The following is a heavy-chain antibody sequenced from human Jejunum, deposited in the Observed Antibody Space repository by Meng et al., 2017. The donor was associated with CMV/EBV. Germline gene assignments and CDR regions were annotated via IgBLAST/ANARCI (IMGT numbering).Heavy chain of an antibody. CDR1: FSLTTSGVG. CDR2: IYWDDDK. D-gene: IGHD1-1*01. Sequence: FSLTTSGVGVGWIRQPPGKALESRALIYWDDDKRYTPSLRSRLTITKDTSKNQVFLTMTNMDVADTATYYCAHRLPFNVDWNVGWFGPWGHGILVTVSS. CDR3: AHRLPFNVDWNVGWFGP. J-gene: IGHJ5*02. V-gene: IGHV2-5*02.